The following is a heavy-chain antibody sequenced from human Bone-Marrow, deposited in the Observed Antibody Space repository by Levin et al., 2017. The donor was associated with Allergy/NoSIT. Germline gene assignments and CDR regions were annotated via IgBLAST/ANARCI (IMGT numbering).Heavy chain of an antibody. V-gene: IGHV5-51*01. J-gene: IGHJ4*02. CDR2: IYPDDSNI. CDR3: ARHGGGGYFDTSGYYYDY. D-gene: IGHD3-22*01. Sequence: GESLKISCKGSGYSFFSYWIGWVRQMPGKGLEWVGIIYPDDSNIRYSPSFQGQVTISADKSINTAYLQWSSLKASDTAMYYCARHGGGGYFDTSGYYYDYWGQGTQVTVSS. CDR1: GYSFFSYW.